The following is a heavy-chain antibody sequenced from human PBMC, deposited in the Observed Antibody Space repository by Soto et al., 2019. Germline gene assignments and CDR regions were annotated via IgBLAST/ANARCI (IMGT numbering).Heavy chain of an antibody. CDR3: ARARDGTFVTFEF. CDR1: GFNFVDHG. J-gene: IGHJ4*02. Sequence: QVQLVQSGPEVRKPGTSVKVSCKASGFNFVDHGFSWVRQAPGHALEWMGCISVYNGNREYAEKFQGRLSMTTVTSTDTAYMELGSLRSADTAVYYCARARDGTFVTFEFWGQGTLVTVSS. D-gene: IGHD1-1*01. V-gene: IGHV1-18*04. CDR2: ISVYNGNR.